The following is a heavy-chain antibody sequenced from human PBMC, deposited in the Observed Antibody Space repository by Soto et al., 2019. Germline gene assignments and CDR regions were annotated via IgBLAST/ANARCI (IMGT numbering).Heavy chain of an antibody. CDR2: ITATADTT. Sequence: EAQLWESGGGLVQPGGSLRLSCAASGFIFSRYAMSWVRQAPGKGLEWVSGITATADTTFYAESVKGRFTISRDSSKNTLYLQMNTLTAEDTAVYYCAKDPLFYNSDWYPNWFGPWGQGTLVTVSS. CDR1: GFIFSRYA. J-gene: IGHJ5*02. CDR3: AKDPLFYNSDWYPNWFGP. D-gene: IGHD6-19*01. V-gene: IGHV3-23*01.